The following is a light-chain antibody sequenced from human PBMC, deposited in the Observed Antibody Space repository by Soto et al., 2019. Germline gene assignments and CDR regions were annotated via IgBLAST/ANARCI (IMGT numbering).Light chain of an antibody. CDR1: QSISSY. CDR3: QQTYSAPPWT. V-gene: IGKV1-39*01. CDR2: ATT. J-gene: IGKJ1*01. Sequence: DIKMHHSPPSLSASVGDTITIACRASQSISSYLNWYQQKPGKAPELLIYATTSLQSEVPSRFSGSGSETHFTLTITSLQPEDFATYFCQQTYSAPPWTFGPGTKVDIK.